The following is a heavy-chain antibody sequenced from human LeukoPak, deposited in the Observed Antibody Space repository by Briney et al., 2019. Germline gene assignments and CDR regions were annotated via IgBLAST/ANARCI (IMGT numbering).Heavy chain of an antibody. Sequence: PGGSLRLSCVASGFTFTRSAMHWVRQAPGKGLEWVAFIQYDGDNKYYADSVKRRFTISRDDSQNTLYLQMNSLTVEDTAVYYCAKRWERTWSYFDLWGQGTLVTVSS. CDR1: GFTFTRSA. V-gene: IGHV3-30*02. CDR2: IQYDGDNK. J-gene: IGHJ4*02. D-gene: IGHD1-26*01. CDR3: AKRWERTWSYFDL.